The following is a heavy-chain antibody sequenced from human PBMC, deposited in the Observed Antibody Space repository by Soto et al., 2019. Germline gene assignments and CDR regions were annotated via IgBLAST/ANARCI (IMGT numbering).Heavy chain of an antibody. Sequence: QTLSLTCAISGDSVSLNSAAWNWIRQSPSRGLEWLGRTYYRSKRYNDYAVSVKSRITTNPDTSKNQFSLQLNSVTPEDTAVYYCAXGVVVAATLHYYYGMDVWGQGTTVTVSS. CDR1: GDSVSLNSAA. V-gene: IGHV6-1*01. CDR2: TYYRSKRYN. CDR3: AXGVVVAATLHYYYGMDV. D-gene: IGHD2-15*01. J-gene: IGHJ6*02.